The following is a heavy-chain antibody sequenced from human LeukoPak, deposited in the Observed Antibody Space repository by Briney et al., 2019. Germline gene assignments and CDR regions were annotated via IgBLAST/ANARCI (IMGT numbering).Heavy chain of an antibody. V-gene: IGHV1-18*01. CDR2: ISAYNGNT. J-gene: IGHJ5*02. Sequence: ASVKVPCKASGYTFTSYGISWVRQAPGQGLEWMGWISAYNGNTNYAQKLQGRVTMTTDTSTSTAYMELRSLRSDDTAVYYCARGPLVQLERRFGWFDPWGQGTLVTVSS. CDR3: ARGPLVQLERRFGWFDP. CDR1: GYTFTSYG. D-gene: IGHD1-1*01.